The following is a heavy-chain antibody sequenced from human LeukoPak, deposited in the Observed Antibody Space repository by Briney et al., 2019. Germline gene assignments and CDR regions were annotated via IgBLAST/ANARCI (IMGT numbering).Heavy chain of an antibody. Sequence: SETLSLTCAVYGGSFSGYYWTWIRQPPGKGLEWIGEINRGGSTNYNPSLKSRVTISGDTSKNQFSLRLSSVTAADTAVYYCARGGVAARMRDWGQGTLVTVSS. CDR2: INRGGST. CDR3: ARGGVAARMRD. CDR1: GGSFSGYY. D-gene: IGHD6-6*01. V-gene: IGHV4-34*01. J-gene: IGHJ4*02.